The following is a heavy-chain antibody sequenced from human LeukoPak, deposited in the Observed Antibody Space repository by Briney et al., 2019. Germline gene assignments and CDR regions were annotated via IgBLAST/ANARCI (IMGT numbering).Heavy chain of an antibody. CDR2: INHSGSP. Sequence: PSETLSLTCAVYGGSFSDYYWTWIRQPPGKGLEWIGEINHSGSPNNNPSLKSRVSISFDTSKNQFSLKLSSVTAADTAVYYCARLVGATSGYWGQGTLVTVSS. CDR1: GGSFSDYY. D-gene: IGHD1-26*01. V-gene: IGHV4-34*01. J-gene: IGHJ4*02. CDR3: ARLVGATSGY.